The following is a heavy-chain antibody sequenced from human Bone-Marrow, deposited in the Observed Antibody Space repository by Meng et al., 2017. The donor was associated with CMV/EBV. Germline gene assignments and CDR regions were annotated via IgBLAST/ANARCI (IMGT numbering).Heavy chain of an antibody. CDR2: SIPIFGTA. V-gene: IGHV1-69*01. Sequence: YGGTFSRYAHRWGRQAPGQGLECVGGSIPIFGTANYAQKFQGRVTITADESTSTAYMELSSLRSDDTAVYYCARAGSSTVPHFFDYWGQGTLVTVSS. J-gene: IGHJ4*02. CDR3: ARAGSSTVPHFFDY. D-gene: IGHD4-17*01. CDR1: GGTFSRYA.